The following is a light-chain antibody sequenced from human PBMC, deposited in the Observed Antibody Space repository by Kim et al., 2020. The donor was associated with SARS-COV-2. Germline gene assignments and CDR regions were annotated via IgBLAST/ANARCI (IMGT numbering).Light chain of an antibody. J-gene: IGKJ4*01. CDR1: QSVTSSY. CDR3: QQYATSPT. Sequence: EIVLTQSPGTLSLSPGERATLSCRASQSVTSSYLAWYQQKPGQAPRLLIYGASSRATGIPDRFSGGGSGTDFSLTIRRLEPEDFAVYYCQQYATSPTFGGGTKVDIK. V-gene: IGKV3-20*01. CDR2: GAS.